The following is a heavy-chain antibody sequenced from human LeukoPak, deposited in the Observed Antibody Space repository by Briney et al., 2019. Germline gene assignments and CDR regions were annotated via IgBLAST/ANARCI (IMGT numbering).Heavy chain of an antibody. Sequence: ASVKVSCKASGYTFTSYGISWVRQAPGQGLEWMGWISAYNGNTNYAQKLQGRVTMTTDTSTSTAYMELRSLRSDDTAVYYCARDFWSGCQNGWFDPWGQGTLVTVSS. CDR3: ARDFWSGCQNGWFDP. D-gene: IGHD3-3*01. J-gene: IGHJ5*02. CDR1: GYTFTSYG. V-gene: IGHV1-18*01. CDR2: ISAYNGNT.